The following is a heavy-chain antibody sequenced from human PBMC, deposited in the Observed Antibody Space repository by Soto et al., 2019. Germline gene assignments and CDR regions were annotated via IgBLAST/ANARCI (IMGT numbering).Heavy chain of an antibody. Sequence: PGGSLRLSCAASGLTFGRYSMNWVRQAPGKGLEWVSYITGSSSTKFYADSVKGRFTISRDNAKNSLYLQMNSLRDEDTAVYYCARDNGMAGSFDPWGQGPLVTVSS. J-gene: IGHJ5*02. CDR1: GLTFGRYS. CDR3: ARDNGMAGSFDP. D-gene: IGHD2-8*01. CDR2: ITGSSSTK. V-gene: IGHV3-48*02.